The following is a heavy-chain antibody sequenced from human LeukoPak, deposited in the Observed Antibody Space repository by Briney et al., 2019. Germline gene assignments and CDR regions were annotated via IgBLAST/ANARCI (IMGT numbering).Heavy chain of an antibody. D-gene: IGHD6-19*01. J-gene: IGHJ4*02. CDR1: GYSISSGYY. CDR3: ALLAGINYFDY. Sequence: SETLSLTCTVSGYSISSGYYWGWIRQPPGKGLEWIGSIYHSGSTYYNPSLKSRVTISVDTSKNQFSLKLSSVTAADTAVYYCALLAGINYFDYWGQGTLVTVSS. V-gene: IGHV4-38-2*02. CDR2: IYHSGST.